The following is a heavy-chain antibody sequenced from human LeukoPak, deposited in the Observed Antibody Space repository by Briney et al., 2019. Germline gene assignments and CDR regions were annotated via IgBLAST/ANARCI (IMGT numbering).Heavy chain of an antibody. Sequence: SETLSLTCTVSGGSISSGGYYWSWIRQHPGKGLEWIGYIYYSGSTYYNPSLKCRVTISVDTSKNQFSLKLSSVTAADTAVYYCAREAAPLKYSSGYHLWGQGTLVTVSS. CDR3: AREAAPLKYSSGYHL. CDR1: GGSISSGGYY. CDR2: IYYSGST. V-gene: IGHV4-31*03. D-gene: IGHD3-22*01. J-gene: IGHJ5*02.